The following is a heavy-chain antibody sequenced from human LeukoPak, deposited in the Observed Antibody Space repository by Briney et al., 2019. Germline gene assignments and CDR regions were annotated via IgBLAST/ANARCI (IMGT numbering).Heavy chain of an antibody. J-gene: IGHJ3*02. CDR3: ARVGVAVAGTADAFDT. Sequence: SETLSLTCTVSGGSISSYYWSWIRQPPGKGLEWIGYIYYSGSTNYNPSLKSRVTKSVDTSKNQFSLRLSSVTAADTAVYYCARVGVAVAGTADAFDTWGQGTMVTVSS. D-gene: IGHD6-19*01. CDR2: IYYSGST. CDR1: GGSISSYY. V-gene: IGHV4-59*12.